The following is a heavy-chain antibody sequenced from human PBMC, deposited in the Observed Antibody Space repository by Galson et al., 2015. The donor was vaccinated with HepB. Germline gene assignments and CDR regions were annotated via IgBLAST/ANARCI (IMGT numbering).Heavy chain of an antibody. CDR3: AREGLWFGELLSGHYYGMDV. J-gene: IGHJ6*02. V-gene: IGHV3-48*01. CDR2: ISSSSSTI. D-gene: IGHD3-10*01. CDR1: GFTFSSYS. Sequence: SLRLSCAASGFTFSSYSMNWVRQAPGKGLEWVSYISSSSSTIYYADSVKGRFTISRDNAKNSLYLQMNSLRAEDTAVYYCAREGLWFGELLSGHYYGMDVWGQGTTVTVSS.